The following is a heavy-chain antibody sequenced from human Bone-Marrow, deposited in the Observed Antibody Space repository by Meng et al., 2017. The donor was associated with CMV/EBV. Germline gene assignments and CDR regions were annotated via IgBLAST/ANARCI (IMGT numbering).Heavy chain of an antibody. CDR1: GFPFISYN. CDR3: AKDGSIVVVPAAPGEYFDY. Sequence: GGSLRLSCAASGFPFISYNMNWVRQAPGKGLEWVSSISSTSTYKYYADSVKGRFTISRDNSKNTLYLQMNSLRAEDTAVYYCAKDGSIVVVPAAPGEYFDYWGQGTLVTVSS. V-gene: IGHV3-21*04. D-gene: IGHD2-2*01. CDR2: ISSTSTYK. J-gene: IGHJ4*02.